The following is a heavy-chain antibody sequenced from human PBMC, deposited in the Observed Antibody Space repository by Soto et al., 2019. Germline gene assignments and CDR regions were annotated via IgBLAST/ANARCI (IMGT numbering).Heavy chain of an antibody. CDR2: TRNKANSYIT. J-gene: IGHJ2*01. Sequence: EVQLVESGGGLVQPGGSLRLSCAASGFPFSDHYMDWVRQAPGKGLEWVGRTRNKANSYITEYAASVKGRFTISRDDSKNSLYLQMNSLKTEDTAVYYCARPQRTGYPNDRCFDLWGRGTLVTVSS. V-gene: IGHV3-72*01. CDR1: GFPFSDHY. D-gene: IGHD2-8*02. CDR3: ARPQRTGYPNDRCFDL.